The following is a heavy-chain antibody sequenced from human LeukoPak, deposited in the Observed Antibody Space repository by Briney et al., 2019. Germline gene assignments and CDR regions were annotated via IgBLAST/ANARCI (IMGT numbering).Heavy chain of an antibody. V-gene: IGHV3-11*04. CDR3: ATPGYCSGGSCYLV. J-gene: IGHJ4*02. CDR2: ISSSSSTI. Sequence: LSLTCTVSGGSINNGGYYWSWIRQHPGKGLEWVSYISSSSSTIYYADSVKGRFTISRDNAKNSLYLQMNSLRAEDTAVYYCATPGYCSGGSCYLVWGQGTLVTVSS. D-gene: IGHD2-15*01. CDR1: GGSINNGGYY.